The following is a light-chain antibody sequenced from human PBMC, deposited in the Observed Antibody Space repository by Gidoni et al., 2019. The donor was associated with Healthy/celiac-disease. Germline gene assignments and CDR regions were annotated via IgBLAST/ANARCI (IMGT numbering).Light chain of an antibody. CDR3: QQYGSFLFT. CDR2: GAS. Sequence: EIVLTQSPGTLSLSPGERATLSCRASQSVSSSYLAWYQQKPGQAPRLLIYGASSRATGIPDRFSGSGSGTDFTLTISRLEPEDFAVYYWQQYGSFLFTFGPGTKVDIK. CDR1: QSVSSSY. V-gene: IGKV3-20*01. J-gene: IGKJ3*01.